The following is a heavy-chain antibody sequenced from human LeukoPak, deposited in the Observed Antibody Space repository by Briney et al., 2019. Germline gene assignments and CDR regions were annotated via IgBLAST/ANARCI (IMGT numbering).Heavy chain of an antibody. CDR3: ARGYSYAHDAFDI. Sequence: GASVKVSCKASGYTFTSYGINRVRQAPGQGLEWMGWINPNSGGTNYAQKFQGRVTMTRDTSISTAYMELSRLRSDDTAVYYCARGYSYAHDAFDIWGQGTMVTVSS. CDR2: INPNSGGT. CDR1: GYTFTSYG. J-gene: IGHJ3*02. D-gene: IGHD5-18*01. V-gene: IGHV1-2*02.